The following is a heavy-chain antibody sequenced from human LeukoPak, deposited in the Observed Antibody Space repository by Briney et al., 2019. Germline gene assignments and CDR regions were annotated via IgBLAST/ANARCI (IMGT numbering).Heavy chain of an antibody. V-gene: IGHV4-59*08. CDR2: IYYSGST. Sequence: SETLSLTCTVSGGSISSYYWSWIRQPPGKGLEWIGYIYYSGSTNYNPSLKSRVTISVDTSKNQFSLKLSSVTAADTAVYYCARHPAMRVTPRGRYFDYWGQGTLVTVSS. CDR1: GGSISSYY. D-gene: IGHD2-21*02. CDR3: ARHPAMRVTPRGRYFDY. J-gene: IGHJ4*02.